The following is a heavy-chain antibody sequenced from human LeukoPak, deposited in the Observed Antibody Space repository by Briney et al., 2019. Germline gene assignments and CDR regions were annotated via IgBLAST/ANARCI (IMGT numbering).Heavy chain of an antibody. J-gene: IGHJ4*02. Sequence: PGGSLRLSCAASGFTFSSYWMSWVRQAPGKGLEWVSYISSSGDTIYYADSVKGRLTISRDNAKNSLFPQMNSLRAEDTAVYYCVTAPTRTYSVYWGQGILVTVSS. CDR1: GFTFSSYW. CDR3: VTAPTRTYSVY. CDR2: ISSSGDTI. V-gene: IGHV3-11*04. D-gene: IGHD2-15*01.